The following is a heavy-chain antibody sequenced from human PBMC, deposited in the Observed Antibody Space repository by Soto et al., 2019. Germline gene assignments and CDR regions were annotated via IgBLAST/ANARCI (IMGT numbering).Heavy chain of an antibody. CDR1: GFSFSSYG. V-gene: IGHV3-33*01. D-gene: IGHD3-22*01. J-gene: IGHJ6*02. Sequence: GGSLRLSCAASGFSFSSYGMHWVRQAPGKGLEWVAVIWYDGSNKYYADSVKGRFTISRDNSKNTLDLQMNSLRAEDTAVYYCARDRHYVDISGRGANYGMDVWAQGTTVTVSS. CDR3: ARDRHYVDISGRGANYGMDV. CDR2: IWYDGSNK.